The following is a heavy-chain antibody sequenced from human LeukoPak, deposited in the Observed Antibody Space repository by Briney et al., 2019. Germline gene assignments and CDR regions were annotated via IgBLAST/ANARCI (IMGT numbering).Heavy chain of an antibody. V-gene: IGHV4-34*01. CDR3: ARGATYYYDSSGYYYALYYYYYMDV. Sequence: PSETLSLTCAVYGGSFSGYYWSWIRQPPGKGLEWIGEINHSGSTNYNPSLKSRVTISVDTSKNQFSLKLSSVPAADTAVYYCARGATYYYDSSGYYYALYYYYYMDVWGKGTTVTVSS. CDR2: INHSGST. D-gene: IGHD3-22*01. CDR1: GGSFSGYY. J-gene: IGHJ6*03.